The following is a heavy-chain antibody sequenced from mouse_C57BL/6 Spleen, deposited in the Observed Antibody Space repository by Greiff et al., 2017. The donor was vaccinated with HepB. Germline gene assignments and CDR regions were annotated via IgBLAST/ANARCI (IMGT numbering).Heavy chain of an antibody. CDR2: IYPGSGST. V-gene: IGHV1-55*01. CDR3: ARFDYYGSSPFDY. Sequence: VQLQESGAELVKPGASVKMSCKASGYTFTSYWITWVKQRPGQGLEWIGDIYPGSGSTNYNEKFKSKATLTVDTSSSTAYMQLSSLTSEDSAGYFCARFDYYGSSPFDYWGQGTTLTVSS. CDR1: GYTFTSYW. J-gene: IGHJ2*01. D-gene: IGHD1-1*01.